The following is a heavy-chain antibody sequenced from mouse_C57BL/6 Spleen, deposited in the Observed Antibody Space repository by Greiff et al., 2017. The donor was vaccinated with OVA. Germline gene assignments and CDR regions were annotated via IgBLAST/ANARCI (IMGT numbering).Heavy chain of an antibody. D-gene: IGHD1-1*01. CDR2: IDPSDSYT. CDR3: AMTTVVALDY. J-gene: IGHJ2*01. Sequence: VQLQQPGAELVMPGASVKLSCKASGYTFTSYWMHWVKQRPGQGLEWIGEIDPSDSYTNYNQKFKGKSTLTVDKSSSTAYMQLSSLTSEDSAVYYCAMTTVVALDYWGQGTTLTVSS. CDR1: GYTFTSYW. V-gene: IGHV1-69*01.